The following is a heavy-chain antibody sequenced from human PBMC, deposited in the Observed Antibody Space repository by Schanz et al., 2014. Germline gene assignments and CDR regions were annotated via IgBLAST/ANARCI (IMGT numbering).Heavy chain of an antibody. CDR2: INPNTGGT. D-gene: IGHD1-1*01. V-gene: IGHV1-2*06. J-gene: IGHJ4*02. CDR1: GYTFTAYF. Sequence: QVQLVQSGGEVKTPGASVKVSCKASGYTFTAYFIHWVRQAPGQGLEWMGRINPNTGGTNFAQKFQGRVTMTRDTSSTTAYMELNSLRSDDTAVYYCVRELSGGTFDYWGQGALVTVSS. CDR3: VRELSGGTFDY.